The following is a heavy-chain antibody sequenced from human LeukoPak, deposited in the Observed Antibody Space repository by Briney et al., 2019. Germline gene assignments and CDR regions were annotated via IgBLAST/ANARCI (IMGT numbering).Heavy chain of an antibody. Sequence: GGSLRLSCAASGFTFSTYLMHWVRQAPGKGLVWVSRINTDGSITTYADSVKGRFTISRDNAKNTLYLQTNSLRDEDTAVYYCASLGTLVPWGQGTLVTVSS. CDR1: GFTFSTYL. CDR3: ASLGTLVP. J-gene: IGHJ5*02. D-gene: IGHD3-9*01. V-gene: IGHV3-74*01. CDR2: INTDGSIT.